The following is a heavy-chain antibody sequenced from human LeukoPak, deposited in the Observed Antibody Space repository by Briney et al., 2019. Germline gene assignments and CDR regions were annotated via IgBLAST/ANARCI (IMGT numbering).Heavy chain of an antibody. J-gene: IGHJ4*02. D-gene: IGHD4-17*01. CDR1: GGTFSSYA. V-gene: IGHV1-69*05. CDR2: IIPILGTA. CDR3: ARAHPLGTVLGY. Sequence: WASVKVSCKASGGTFSSYAISWVRQAPGQGLEWMGGIIPILGTADYAQKFQGRVTITTDESTSTAYMELSSLRSEDTAVYYCARAHPLGTVLGYWGQGTLVTVSS.